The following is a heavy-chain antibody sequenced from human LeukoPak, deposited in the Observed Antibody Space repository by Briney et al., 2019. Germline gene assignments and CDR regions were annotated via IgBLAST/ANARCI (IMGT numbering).Heavy chain of an antibody. CDR1: GGSISSSSYY. Sequence: SETLSLTCTVSGGSISSSSYYWGWIRQPPGKGLEWIGSIYYSGSTNYNPSLKSRVTISVDTSKNRFSLKLSSVTAADTAVYYCARDRMPDLWGRGTLVTVSS. CDR3: ARDRMPDL. V-gene: IGHV4-39*07. D-gene: IGHD2-2*01. J-gene: IGHJ2*01. CDR2: IYYSGST.